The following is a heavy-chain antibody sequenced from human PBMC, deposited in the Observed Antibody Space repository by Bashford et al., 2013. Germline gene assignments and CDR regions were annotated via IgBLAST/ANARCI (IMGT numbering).Heavy chain of an antibody. CDR3: AKSLYGGMDY. CDR1: GFTFSSCG. CDR2: CKSGDAT. J-gene: IGHJ4*02. Sequence: GSLRLSCEASGFTFSSCGMAWVRQAPGKGPRWGLCYCKSGDATYYADSVKGRFTISRDNSMNTLYLQMNSLRPEDTAVYYCAKSLYGGMDYWGQGTLVTVSS. V-gene: IGHV3-23*01. D-gene: IGHD4-23*01.